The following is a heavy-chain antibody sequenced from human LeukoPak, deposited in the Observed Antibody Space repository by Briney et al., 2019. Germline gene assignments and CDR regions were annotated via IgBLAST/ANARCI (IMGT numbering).Heavy chain of an antibody. V-gene: IGHV3-74*01. J-gene: IGHJ3*01. CDR2: INTDGSST. Sequence: GGSLRLSCAASGFTFSSYWIHWVRQAPGKGLGWVSRINTDGSSTNYADSVRGRFTVSRDNAKNTLYLQMNSLRVEDTAVYYCARVIGWDEPFDLWGHGTLVTVSS. D-gene: IGHD1-26*01. CDR1: GFTFSSYW. CDR3: ARVIGWDEPFDL.